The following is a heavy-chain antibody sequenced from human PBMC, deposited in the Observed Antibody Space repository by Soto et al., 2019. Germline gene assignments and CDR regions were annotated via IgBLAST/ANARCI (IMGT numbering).Heavy chain of an antibody. CDR2: ISYDGSNK. D-gene: IGHD6-13*01. V-gene: IGHV3-30*18. CDR3: AKIISSSWYAEYCHH. CDR1: GFTFSSYG. J-gene: IGHJ1*01. Sequence: QVQLVESGGGVVQPGRSLRLSCADSGFTFSSYGMHWVRQAPGKGLEWVAVISYDGSNKYYADSVKGRLVISRDNSKNTLYLKMNSLRAEDTAVYYCAKIISSSWYAEYCHHWGQGTLVTVSS.